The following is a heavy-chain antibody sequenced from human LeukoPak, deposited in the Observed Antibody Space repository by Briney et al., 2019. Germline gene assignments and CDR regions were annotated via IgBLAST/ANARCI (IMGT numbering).Heavy chain of an antibody. CDR3: ARPPSAYYYYMDV. J-gene: IGHJ6*03. CDR2: IKQDGSEK. CDR1: GFTFSSYW. D-gene: IGHD2-15*01. V-gene: IGHV3-7*01. Sequence: GGSLRLSCAASGFTFSSYWMSWVRQAPGKGLEWVANIKQDGSEKYYVDSVKGRFTISRDNAKNSLYLQMNSLRAEDTAVYYCARPPSAYYYYMDVWGKGTTVTGSS.